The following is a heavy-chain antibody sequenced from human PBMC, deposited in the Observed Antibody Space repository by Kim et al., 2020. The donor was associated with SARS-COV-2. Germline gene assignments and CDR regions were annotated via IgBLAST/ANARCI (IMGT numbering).Heavy chain of an antibody. CDR2: IAKDGINE. D-gene: IGHD3-10*01. Sequence: GGSLRLSCAASGFSFINYGIHWVRQAPGKGLEWLAVIAKDGINENYADSVRGRFRIFRDISRSRVYLQIDSLRVDDTAVYYCAKDEGSGSFPNWFDPWGQGTLVTVSS. J-gene: IGHJ5*02. V-gene: IGHV3-30*18. CDR3: AKDEGSGSFPNWFDP. CDR1: GFSFINYG.